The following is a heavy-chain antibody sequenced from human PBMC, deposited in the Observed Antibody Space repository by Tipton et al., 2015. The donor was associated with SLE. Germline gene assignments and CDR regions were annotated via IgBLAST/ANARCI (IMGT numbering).Heavy chain of an antibody. V-gene: IGHV4-28*01. Sequence: LRLSCAVSGYSISSSSHWGWIRQAPGKGLEWIGYIHYSGATYYNPSLKSRVTMSVDTSKNQFSLRLSSVTAVDTAVYYCARHAVRPSLNSNYVGYFDRWGQGALVTVSS. CDR3: ARHAVRPSLNSNYVGYFDR. J-gene: IGHJ4*02. CDR2: IHYSGAT. CDR1: GYSISSSSH. D-gene: IGHD4-11*01.